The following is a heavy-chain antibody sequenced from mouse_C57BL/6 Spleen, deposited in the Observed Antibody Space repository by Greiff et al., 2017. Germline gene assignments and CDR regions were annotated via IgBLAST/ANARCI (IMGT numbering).Heavy chain of an antibody. D-gene: IGHD2-2*01. CDR3: ARHEDPGYGY. Sequence: VQLQQSGAELVKPGASVKLSCKASGYTFTGYTIHWVKQRSGQGLAWVGWFYPGSGSIKYNEKFKDKATLTADNSSSTVYMEIRRFTSEDSAVYCSARHEDPGYGYWGQGTTLTVSS. CDR2: FYPGSGSI. CDR1: GYTFTGYT. J-gene: IGHJ2*01. V-gene: IGHV1-62-2*01.